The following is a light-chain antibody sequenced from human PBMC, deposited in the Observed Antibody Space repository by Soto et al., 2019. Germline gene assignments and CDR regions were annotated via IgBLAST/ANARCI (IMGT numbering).Light chain of an antibody. V-gene: IGKV1-5*03. CDR1: QSISNW. Sequence: DIQITQSPSSLSASVGDRVTITCRASQSISNWLAWYQQKAGKAPKLLIYQASSLESGVPPRFSGSGSGTEFTLTISSLQPDDFATYYCQQYNSYSPWTFGQGTKVDIK. CDR3: QQYNSYSPWT. J-gene: IGKJ1*01. CDR2: QAS.